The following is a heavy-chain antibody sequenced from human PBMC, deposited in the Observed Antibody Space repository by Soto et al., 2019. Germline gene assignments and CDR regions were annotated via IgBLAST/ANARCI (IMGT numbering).Heavy chain of an antibody. D-gene: IGHD2-2*01. CDR2: IKEDGSEK. CDR1: EFTFNTYW. Sequence: EVQLVESGGGLVQPGGSLRLSCIASEFTFNTYWMNWVRQAPGIGLEWVANIKEDGSEKNYVDSVKGRFTISRDNAKNSVYLQMNSLRGEDTAVYYCARDWGTPGRGSAVGYYYHYGMDVWGQGTTVTVSS. J-gene: IGHJ6*02. V-gene: IGHV3-7*05. CDR3: ARDWGTPGRGSAVGYYYHYGMDV.